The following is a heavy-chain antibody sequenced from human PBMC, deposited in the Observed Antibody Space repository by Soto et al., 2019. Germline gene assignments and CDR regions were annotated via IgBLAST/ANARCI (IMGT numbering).Heavy chain of an antibody. Sequence: GASVKVSCKASGYTFTSYAMHWVRQAPGQRLEWMGWINAGNGNTKYSRKFQGRVTITRDTSASTAYMELSSLRSEDTAVYYCARERYDILTGSDYWGQGTLVTVSS. CDR1: GYTFTSYA. V-gene: IGHV1-3*01. CDR2: INAGNGNT. D-gene: IGHD3-9*01. J-gene: IGHJ4*02. CDR3: ARERYDILTGSDY.